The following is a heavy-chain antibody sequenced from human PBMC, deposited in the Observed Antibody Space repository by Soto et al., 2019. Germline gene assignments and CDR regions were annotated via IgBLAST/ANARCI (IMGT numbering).Heavy chain of an antibody. CDR1: GGTFSSYA. D-gene: IGHD1-26*01. Sequence: QVQLVQSGAEVKKPGSSVKVSCKASGGTFSSYAISWVRQAPGQGLEWMGGIIPIFGTANYAQKFQGRVTITADESTSTADMELSSLRSEDTAVYYCARGGQLPPLRYFDYWGQGTLVTVSS. CDR3: ARGGQLPPLRYFDY. V-gene: IGHV1-69*12. J-gene: IGHJ4*02. CDR2: IIPIFGTA.